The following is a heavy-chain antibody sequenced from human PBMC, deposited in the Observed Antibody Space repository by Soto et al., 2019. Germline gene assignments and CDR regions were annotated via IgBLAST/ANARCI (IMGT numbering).Heavy chain of an antibody. V-gene: IGHV1-69*01. J-gene: IGHJ4*02. Sequence: QAQLVQYGAEVKKPGSSGKVSCKAYGGTFSSYSIKWVRQAPGQGLEWRGVIIPIFGTANYAQKVHGRVTISADESTSTVYMELSSLRSEDTAVYYCSRDGGRHSGGIDYWGQGTLFTVYS. CDR2: IIPIFGTA. CDR3: SRDGGRHSGGIDY. D-gene: IGHD1-26*01. CDR1: GGTFSSYS.